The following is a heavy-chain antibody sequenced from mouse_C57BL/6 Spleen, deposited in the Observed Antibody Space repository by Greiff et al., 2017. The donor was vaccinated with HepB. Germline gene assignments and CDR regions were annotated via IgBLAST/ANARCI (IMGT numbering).Heavy chain of an antibody. Sequence: QVQLQQSGPELVKPGASVKISCKASGYAFSSAWMNWVKQRPGKGVEWIGRSYPGDGDTNYKGKFKGKATLTADKSSSTAYMQLSSLTSEDSAVYLFARSAYYEGFYYFDYWGQGTTLTVSS. V-gene: IGHV1-82*01. CDR3: ARSAYYEGFYYFDY. CDR1: GYAFSSAW. J-gene: IGHJ2*01. D-gene: IGHD2-4*01. CDR2: SYPGDGDT.